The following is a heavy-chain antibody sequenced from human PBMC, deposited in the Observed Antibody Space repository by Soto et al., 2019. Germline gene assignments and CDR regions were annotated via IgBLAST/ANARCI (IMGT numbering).Heavy chain of an antibody. Sequence: GESLKISCQASGYSFSQYWIAWVRQMPGKGLEWMGLIYPGNSESRYSPSFQGQVTFSVDRSLNTAYLQWSSLQASDSAMYYCARREMPSMRDGMDVWGQGTTVTVSS. J-gene: IGHJ6*02. D-gene: IGHD1-26*01. CDR2: IYPGNSES. CDR1: GYSFSQYW. CDR3: ARREMPSMRDGMDV. V-gene: IGHV5-51*01.